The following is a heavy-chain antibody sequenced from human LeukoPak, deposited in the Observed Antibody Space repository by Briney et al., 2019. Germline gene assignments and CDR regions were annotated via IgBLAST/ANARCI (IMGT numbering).Heavy chain of an antibody. CDR2: ISAYNGNT. V-gene: IGHV1-18*01. D-gene: IGHD6-19*01. J-gene: IGHJ4*02. CDR3: ERGRISVAGTVDY. CDR1: GYTFTSYG. Sequence: ASVKVSCKASGYTFTSYGISWVRQAPGQGLEWMGWISAYNGNTTYAQKFQGTVAMTTETSTSTAYMELRSLRSADTAVYYCERGRISVAGTVDYWGQGTLVTVSS.